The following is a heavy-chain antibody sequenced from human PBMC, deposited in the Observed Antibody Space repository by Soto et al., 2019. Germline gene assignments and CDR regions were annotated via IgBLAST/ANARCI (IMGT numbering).Heavy chain of an antibody. V-gene: IGHV1-8*01. CDR2: MNPNSGNT. J-gene: IGHJ6*02. D-gene: IGHD6-13*01. CDR3: ARGRIAAAGPPRPYYYYGMDV. Sequence: ASVKVSCKASGYTFTSYDINWVRQATGQGLEWMGWMNPNSGNTGYAQKFQGRVTMTRNTSISTAYMELSSLRSEDTAVYYCARGRIAAAGPPRPYYYYGMDVWGQGTTVTVSS. CDR1: GYTFTSYD.